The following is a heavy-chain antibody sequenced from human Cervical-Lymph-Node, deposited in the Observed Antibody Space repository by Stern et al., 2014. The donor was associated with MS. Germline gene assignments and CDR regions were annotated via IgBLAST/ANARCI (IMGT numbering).Heavy chain of an antibody. CDR1: GYTFTNYY. CDR3: AREVAGHRLGMMDV. CDR2: LNPSGGST. V-gene: IGHV1-46*01. J-gene: IGHJ6*02. D-gene: IGHD6-19*01. Sequence: QLVQSGAEVKKPGASVKVSCKASGYTFTNYYMHWVRQAPGHGLEWMGILNPSGGSTRHAQKFQGRVTMTRDTSTSTVYMELSSLRSEDTAVYYCAREVAGHRLGMMDVWGQGTTVTVSS.